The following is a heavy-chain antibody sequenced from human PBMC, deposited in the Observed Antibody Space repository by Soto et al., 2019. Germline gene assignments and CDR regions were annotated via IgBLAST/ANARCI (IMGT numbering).Heavy chain of an antibody. CDR2: IYRGDST. CDR3: AKDGCSGGDCYANFDS. V-gene: IGHV3-53*01. CDR1: GFTVSNNY. D-gene: IGHD2-21*02. Sequence: PGGSLRLSCAASGFTVSNNYMSWVRQGPGKGLEWVSTIYRGDSTYYADSVKGRFTISRDNSKNTLYLQMNSLRAEDTAIYYCAKDGCSGGDCYANFDSWGQGTLVTVSS. J-gene: IGHJ4*02.